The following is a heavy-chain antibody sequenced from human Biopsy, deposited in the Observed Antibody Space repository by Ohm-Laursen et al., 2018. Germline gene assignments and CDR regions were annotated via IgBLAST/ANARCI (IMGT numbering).Heavy chain of an antibody. CDR1: GASITSYY. Sequence: SETLSLTCTVSGASITSYYWSWIRQPAGKGLEWIGHTYKGGNTNHNPSLKSRVSMSVDTSKNQLSLTLRSVTAADTAVYYCARGSNDFGGLYFPRWGQGTLLTVSS. V-gene: IGHV4-4*07. D-gene: IGHD4-23*01. J-gene: IGHJ4*02. CDR2: TYKGGNT. CDR3: ARGSNDFGGLYFPR.